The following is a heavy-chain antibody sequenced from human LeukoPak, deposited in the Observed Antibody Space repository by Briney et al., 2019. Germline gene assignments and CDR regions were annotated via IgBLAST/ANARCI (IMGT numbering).Heavy chain of an antibody. D-gene: IGHD4-17*01. CDR3: AKDHGANYYYYMDV. J-gene: IGHJ6*03. CDR2: IWYDGSNK. CDR1: GFSFSSYV. Sequence: GGYLRLSCAATGFSFSSYVMHWVRQAPGKGLEWVAVIWYDGSNKYYADSVKGRFTISRDNSKNTLYLQMNSLRAEDTAVYYCAKDHGANYYYYMDVWGKGTTVTVSS. V-gene: IGHV3-33*06.